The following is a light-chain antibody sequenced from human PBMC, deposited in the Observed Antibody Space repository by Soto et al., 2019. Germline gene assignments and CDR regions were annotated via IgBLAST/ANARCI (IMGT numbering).Light chain of an antibody. CDR1: QGINSY. Sequence: DIQMTQSLSSLSASVGDRVTITCRASQGINSYLAWYQQKPGQVPQLLIYGASTLQSGVPTRFSGSGSGTDFTLTISSLQPEDVATYYCQQYNSAPYTFGQGTKLEIK. V-gene: IGKV1-27*01. CDR3: QQYNSAPYT. CDR2: GAS. J-gene: IGKJ2*01.